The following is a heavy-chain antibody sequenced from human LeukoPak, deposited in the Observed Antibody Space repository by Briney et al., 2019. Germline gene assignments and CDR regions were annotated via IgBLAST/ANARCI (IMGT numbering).Heavy chain of an antibody. J-gene: IGHJ5*02. CDR2: ISSSGSTI. CDR1: GFTFSSYE. D-gene: IGHD3-10*01. CDR3: AKSYGSGSYWGDWFDP. Sequence: GGSLRLSYAASGFTFSSYEMNWVRQAPGKGLEWVSYISSSGSTIYYADSVKGRFTISRDNAKNSLYLQMNSLRAEDTAVYYCAKSYGSGSYWGDWFDPWGQGTLVTVSS. V-gene: IGHV3-48*03.